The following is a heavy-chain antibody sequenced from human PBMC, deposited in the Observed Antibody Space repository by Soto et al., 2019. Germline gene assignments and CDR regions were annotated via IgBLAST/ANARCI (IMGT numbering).Heavy chain of an antibody. V-gene: IGHV1-69*01. D-gene: IGHD1-26*01. CDR1: GGTFSSYA. CDR3: ASRERVDAFDI. J-gene: IGHJ3*02. Sequence: QVQLVQSGAEVKKPGSSVKVSCKASGGTFSSYAITWVRQAPGQGLEWMGGIIPILGSANYAQKFQDRVTITADESTSTTYMELSSLRSADAAVYYWASRERVDAFDIWGQGKMVTVS. CDR2: IIPILGSA.